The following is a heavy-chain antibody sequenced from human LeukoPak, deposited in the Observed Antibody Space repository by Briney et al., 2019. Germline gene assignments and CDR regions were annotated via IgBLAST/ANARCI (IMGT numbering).Heavy chain of an antibody. CDR1: GGSISSSSYY. CDR3: ARGEVAGTQVNWFDP. Sequence: SETLSLTCTVSGGSISSSSYYWGWIRQPPGKGLEWIGSIYYSGSTYYNPSLKSRVTISVDTSKNQFSLKLSSVTAADTAVYYCARGEVAGTQVNWFDPWGQGTLVTVSS. J-gene: IGHJ5*02. V-gene: IGHV4-39*07. D-gene: IGHD6-19*01. CDR2: IYYSGST.